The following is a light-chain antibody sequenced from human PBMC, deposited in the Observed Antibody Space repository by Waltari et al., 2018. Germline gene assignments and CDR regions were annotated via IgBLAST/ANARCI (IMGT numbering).Light chain of an antibody. CDR3: AAWDDSLNGPV. CDR2: SHN. CDR1: SSNIGSTT. Sequence: QSVLTQPPSASGAPGQRVTISCSGRSSNIGSTTVHWYQQPPGTAPKLLVHSHNQRPSGVPARFSGSQSGTSASLAIRGLQSEDETDYYCAAWDDSLNGPVFGGGTKLTVL. V-gene: IGLV1-44*01. J-gene: IGLJ3*02.